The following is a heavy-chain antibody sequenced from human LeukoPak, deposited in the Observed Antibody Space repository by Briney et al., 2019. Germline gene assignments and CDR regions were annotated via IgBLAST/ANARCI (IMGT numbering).Heavy chain of an antibody. Sequence: PGGSLRLSCAASGFPFRNYAMHWVRQAPGKGLEWVAIIWYDGSKHYYADSVKGRFSISRDNFNNTLYLHMNSLRAEDAALYYCARAPYTTGRSFYFDSWGQGTLDTVSS. CDR2: IWYDGSKH. CDR3: ARAPYTTGRSFYFDS. CDR1: GFPFRNYA. V-gene: IGHV3-33*01. J-gene: IGHJ4*02. D-gene: IGHD2-2*02.